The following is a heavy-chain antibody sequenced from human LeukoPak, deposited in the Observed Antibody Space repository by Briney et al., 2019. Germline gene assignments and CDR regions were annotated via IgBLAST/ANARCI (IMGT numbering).Heavy chain of an antibody. CDR3: AKHRFESGGYHSTD. CDR2: ISGGSGST. V-gene: IGHV3-23*01. CDR1: GLTFSSYA. J-gene: IGHJ4*02. D-gene: IGHD3-22*01. Sequence: GGSLRLSCAASGLTFSSYAMSWVRQAPGKGLAWVSTISGGSGSTYCADSVKGRFTISRDNSKNTLYLQMNSLRDEDTAVYYCAKHRFESGGYHSTDWGQGTLVTVSS.